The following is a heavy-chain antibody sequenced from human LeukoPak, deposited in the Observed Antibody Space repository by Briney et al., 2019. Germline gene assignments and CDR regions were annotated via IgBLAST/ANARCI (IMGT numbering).Heavy chain of an antibody. D-gene: IGHD4-23*01. CDR3: ARDGTTVVTPDWYFDL. Sequence: GASVKVSCKASGYTFTSYYMHWVRQAPGQGLEWMGIINPSGGSTSYAQKFQGRVTMTRDTSTSTVYMELSSLRPEDTAVYYCARDGTTVVTPDWYFDLWGRGTLVTVSS. CDR2: INPSGGST. CDR1: GYTFTSYY. J-gene: IGHJ2*01. V-gene: IGHV1-46*01.